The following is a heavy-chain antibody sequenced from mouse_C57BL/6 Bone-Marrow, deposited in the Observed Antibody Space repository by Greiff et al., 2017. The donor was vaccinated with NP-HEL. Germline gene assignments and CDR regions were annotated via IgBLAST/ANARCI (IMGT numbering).Heavy chain of an antibody. CDR2: IDPEDGDT. CDR3: APAYYGNPFAY. J-gene: IGHJ3*01. V-gene: IGHV14-1*01. D-gene: IGHD2-10*01. CDR1: GFNITDYY. Sequence: EVQLQQSGAELVRPGASVKLSCTASGFNITDYYMHWVKQRPEQGLEWIGRIDPEDGDTDYAPKFQGKATMTADTSSNTSYLQLSSLTSEDTAVYFCAPAYYGNPFAYWGQGTLVTVSA.